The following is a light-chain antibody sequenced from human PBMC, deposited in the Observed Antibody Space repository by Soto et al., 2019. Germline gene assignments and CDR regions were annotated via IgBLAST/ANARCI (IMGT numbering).Light chain of an antibody. CDR1: SSNIGANHD. Sequence: QSVLTQPPSVSGAPGQRVTISCTGSSSNIGANHDVNWYLQLPGTAPKLLIYGNNNRPSGVPDRFSGSKSGTSASLAITGLQAEDEADYYCQSYDSSLGGGVFGGGTKLTVL. CDR2: GNN. J-gene: IGLJ3*02. CDR3: QSYDSSLGGGV. V-gene: IGLV1-40*01.